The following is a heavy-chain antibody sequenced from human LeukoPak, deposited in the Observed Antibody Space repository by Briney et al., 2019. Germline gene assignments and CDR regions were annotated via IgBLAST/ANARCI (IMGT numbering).Heavy chain of an antibody. CDR3: ARDPYGGFDY. V-gene: IGHV1-2*02. Sequence: ASLKVSCKASGYSFSGYYMRWVRQAPGQGLEWMGWINPISSGTNYAQKFQDRVTMTSDSSISTAYMELSSLRSDDTAVYYCARDPYGGFDYWGQGTLVTVSS. J-gene: IGHJ4*02. CDR1: GYSFSGYY. D-gene: IGHD4-23*01. CDR2: INPISSGT.